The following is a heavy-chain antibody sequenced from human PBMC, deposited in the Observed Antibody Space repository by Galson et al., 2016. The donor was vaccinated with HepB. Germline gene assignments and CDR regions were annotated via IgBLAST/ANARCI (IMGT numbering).Heavy chain of an antibody. J-gene: IGHJ6*03. CDR3: ARLGPLPYHYHCRDV. CDR1: GYTFTDYW. CDR2: IDPSDSQT. V-gene: IGHV5-10-1*01. Sequence: QSGAEVKKPGESLTLSCKASGYTFTDYWITWVRQTPGRGLEWMGRIDPSDSQTEYSPSFQGHVTLSIDKSTNTAHLQWTSLQVSDSAIYYCARLGPLPYHYHCRDVWGQGTTVTVSS. D-gene: IGHD2-15*01.